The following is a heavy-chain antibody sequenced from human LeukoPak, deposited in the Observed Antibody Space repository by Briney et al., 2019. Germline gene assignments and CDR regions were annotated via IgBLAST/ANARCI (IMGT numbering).Heavy chain of an antibody. CDR3: ARVSEADYYYYYMDV. CDR1: GYTFTGYY. CDR2: INPNSGGT. D-gene: IGHD3-3*01. J-gene: IGHJ6*03. V-gene: IGHV1-2*02. Sequence: ASVKVSCKASGYTFTGYYMHWVRQAPGQGLEWMGWINPNSGGTNYAQKFQGRVTMTRDTSTSTAYMELSRLRSDDTAVYYCARVSEADYYYYYMDVWGKGTTVTVSS.